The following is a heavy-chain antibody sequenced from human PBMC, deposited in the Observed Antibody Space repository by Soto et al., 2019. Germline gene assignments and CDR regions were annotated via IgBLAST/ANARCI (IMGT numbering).Heavy chain of an antibody. Sequence: GGSLRLSCAASGFTFSSYSMNWVRQAPGKGLEWVSAISGSGGSTYYADSVKGRFTISRDNSKNTLYLQMNSLRAEDTAVYYCAKASLRFLEWLLYSHWGQGTLVTVSS. CDR2: ISGSGGST. V-gene: IGHV3-23*01. CDR3: AKASLRFLEWLLYSH. CDR1: GFTFSSYS. J-gene: IGHJ4*02. D-gene: IGHD3-3*01.